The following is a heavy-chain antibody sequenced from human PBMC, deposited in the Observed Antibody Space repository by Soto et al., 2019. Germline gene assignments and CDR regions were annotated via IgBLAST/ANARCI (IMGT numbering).Heavy chain of an antibody. Sequence: QVQLVQSGAEVKKPGASVKVSCKASGYTFTSYYMHWVRQAPGQGLEWMGIINPSGGSTSYAQKFQGRVTMTRDTSTSTVYMELSSLRSEDTAVYYCARAVGGNGYSSCWSAFDYWGQGTLVTVSS. D-gene: IGHD6-13*01. V-gene: IGHV1-46*01. CDR1: GYTFTSYY. J-gene: IGHJ4*02. CDR3: ARAVGGNGYSSCWSAFDY. CDR2: INPSGGST.